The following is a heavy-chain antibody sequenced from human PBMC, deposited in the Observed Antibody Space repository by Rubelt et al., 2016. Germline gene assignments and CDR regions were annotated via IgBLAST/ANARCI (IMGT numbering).Heavy chain of an antibody. CDR2: ISGSGGST. V-gene: IGHV3-23*01. CDR3: ARDITGGDISDYGMDV. D-gene: IGHD1-14*01. CDR1: GFTFSSYA. J-gene: IGHJ6*02. Sequence: GGGLVQPGGSLRLSCAASGFTFSSYAMSWVRQAPGKGLEWVSAISGSGGSTYYADSVKGRFTISRDNSKNTLYLQMNSLRAEDTAVYYCARDITGGDISDYGMDVWGQGTTVTVSS.